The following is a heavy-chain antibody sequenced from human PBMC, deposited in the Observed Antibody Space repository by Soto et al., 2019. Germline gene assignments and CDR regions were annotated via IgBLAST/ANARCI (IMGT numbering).Heavy chain of an antibody. V-gene: IGHV3-30*18. CDR2: ISYDGSDK. CDR3: VKDRVPGAYGHYYGMDV. Sequence: GGSLRLSCRVSGFTFNNSGMHWVRQAPGKGLEWMAVISYDGSDKYYADFVKGRVVISRDNSKNTLNLEMNSLRAEDTATYYCVKDRVPGAYGHYYGMDVWGQGTTVTVSS. J-gene: IGHJ6*02. CDR1: GFTFNNSG. D-gene: IGHD5-12*01.